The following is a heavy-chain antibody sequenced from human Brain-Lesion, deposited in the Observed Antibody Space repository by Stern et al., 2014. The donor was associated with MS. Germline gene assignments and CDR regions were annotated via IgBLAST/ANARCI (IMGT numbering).Heavy chain of an antibody. Sequence: VQLVESGPGLVKPSQTLSLTCSVSGGSISSGSYYWNWIRQPAGKGLEWIGRIYASGSANYRPSLKSRVILSGATSKNQFPLKLNSVTAADPAMYYCVRETGGYTYGDTDFFDFWGQGTLVTVSS. D-gene: IGHD5-18*01. CDR3: VRETGGYTYGDTDFFDF. J-gene: IGHJ4*02. V-gene: IGHV4-61*02. CDR1: GGSISSGSYY. CDR2: IYASGSA.